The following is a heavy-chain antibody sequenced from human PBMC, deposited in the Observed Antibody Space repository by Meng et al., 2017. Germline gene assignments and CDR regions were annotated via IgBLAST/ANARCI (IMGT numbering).Heavy chain of an antibody. V-gene: IGHV1-69*05. J-gene: IGHJ3*02. CDR2: IIPILGTA. CDR3: ARNLLHCSGGSCYSQPDAFDI. D-gene: IGHD2-15*01. Sequence: SVKVSCKASGGTFSSYAISWVRQAPGQGLEWMGGIIPILGTANYAQKFQGRVTITTDESTSTAYMELSSLRSEDTAVYYCARNLLHCSGGSCYSQPDAFDIWGQGTMVTVSS. CDR1: GGTFSSYA.